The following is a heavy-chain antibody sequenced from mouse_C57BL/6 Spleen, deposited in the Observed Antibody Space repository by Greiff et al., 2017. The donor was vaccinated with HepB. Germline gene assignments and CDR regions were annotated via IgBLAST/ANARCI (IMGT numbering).Heavy chain of an antibody. D-gene: IGHD1-1*01. Sequence: QVQLQQSGAELARPGASVKMSCKASGYTFTSYTMHWVKQRPGQGLEWIGYINPSSGYTKYNQKFKDKATLTADKSSSTAYMQLSSLTSEDSAVYYCARGTTVVAPSYFDYWGQGTTLTVSS. CDR3: ARGTTVVAPSYFDY. CDR2: INPSSGYT. J-gene: IGHJ2*01. CDR1: GYTFTSYT. V-gene: IGHV1-4*01.